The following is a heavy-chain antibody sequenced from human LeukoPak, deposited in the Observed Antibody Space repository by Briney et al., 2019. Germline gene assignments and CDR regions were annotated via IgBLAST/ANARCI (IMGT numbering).Heavy chain of an antibody. J-gene: IGHJ4*02. CDR3: ARISTGWYGGWDY. V-gene: IGHV3-33*01. Sequence: GGSLRLSCAASGFTFSSYGMHWVRQAPGKGLEWVALIWYDGSNKYYTDSVKGRLTISRDNSKNTLYLQMNSLRAEDTAVYFCARISTGWYGGWDYWGQGTLVTVSS. CDR1: GFTFSSYG. CDR2: IWYDGSNK. D-gene: IGHD6-19*01.